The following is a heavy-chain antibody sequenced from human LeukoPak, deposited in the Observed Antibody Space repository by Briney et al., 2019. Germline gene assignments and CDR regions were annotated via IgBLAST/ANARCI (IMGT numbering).Heavy chain of an antibody. Sequence: PGGSLRLSCVASRFTFSTYWMHWVRQAPGKGLVWVSRIKSDGTSTSYADSVKGRFTISRDNSKNTLYLQMNSLRAEDTAVYYCAKGGYSNGRYYYYYMDVWGEGTTVTVSS. J-gene: IGHJ6*03. CDR2: IKSDGTST. D-gene: IGHD5-18*01. V-gene: IGHV3-74*01. CDR3: AKGGYSNGRYYYYYMDV. CDR1: RFTFSTYW.